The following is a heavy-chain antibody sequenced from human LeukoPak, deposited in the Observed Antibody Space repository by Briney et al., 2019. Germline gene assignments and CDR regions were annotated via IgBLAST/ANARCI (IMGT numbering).Heavy chain of an antibody. D-gene: IGHD3-3*01. CDR2: IYHSGST. CDR3: ARVPHGETVFGVVLYWFDP. V-gene: IGHV4-38-2*02. Sequence: SETLSLTCTVSSYSISSGYYWGWIRQPPGKGLGWIGSIYHSGSTYYNPSLKSRVIISVDTSKNQFSLKLSSVTAADTAVYYCARVPHGETVFGVVLYWFDPWGQGTLVTVSS. CDR1: SYSISSGYY. J-gene: IGHJ5*02.